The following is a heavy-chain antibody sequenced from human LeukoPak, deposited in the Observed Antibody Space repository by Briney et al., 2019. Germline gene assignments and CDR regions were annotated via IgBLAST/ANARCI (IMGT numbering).Heavy chain of an antibody. D-gene: IGHD4-23*01. V-gene: IGHV3-23*01. CDR1: GFTFSNYV. CDR2: ITRSGDVT. Sequence: QAGGSLRLSCAASGFTFSNYVMHWVRQAPGKGLEWVSGITRSGDVTHYGDSVEGRFAVSRDNSRNNFYLHMHSLRAEDTAFYFCVREHSGNCPNPGCDFDYWGQGTLVTVSS. CDR3: VREHSGNCPNPGCDFDY. J-gene: IGHJ4*02.